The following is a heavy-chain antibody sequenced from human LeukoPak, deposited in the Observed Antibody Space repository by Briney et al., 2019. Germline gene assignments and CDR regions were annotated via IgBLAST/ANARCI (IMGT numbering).Heavy chain of an antibody. J-gene: IGHJ4*02. D-gene: IGHD6-25*01. CDR1: GYNFPYFY. CDR2: IYPGGSDP. Sequence: GEALKISCKGSGYNFPYFYIAWGRQIPGKGVEWMGIIYPGGSDPKYSPSFEGQVTISVDKSISAAYLQWSSLRASGTAMYYRARRFPSSGPHSHFEYWGQGALVTVSS. CDR3: ARRFPSSGPHSHFEY. V-gene: IGHV5-51*01.